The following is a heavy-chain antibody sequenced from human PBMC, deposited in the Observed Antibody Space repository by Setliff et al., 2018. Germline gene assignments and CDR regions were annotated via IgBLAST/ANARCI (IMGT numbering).Heavy chain of an antibody. D-gene: IGHD2-21*01. CDR1: GFAFSSFA. J-gene: IGHJ6*03. CDR2: ISGAGGNM. V-gene: IGHV3-23*01. CDR3: VKGSDPSYFYYMAV. Sequence: GGSLRLSCAASGFAFSSFAMTWVRQAPGKRLEWVSTISGAGGNMYYADSVQGRFVISRANSINTLYLQMNRLSAEDTAVFYCVKGSDPSYFYYMAVCGKGTTVTVSS.